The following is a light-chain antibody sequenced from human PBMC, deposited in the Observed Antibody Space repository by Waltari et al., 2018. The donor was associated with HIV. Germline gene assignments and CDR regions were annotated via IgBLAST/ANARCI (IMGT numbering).Light chain of an antibody. Sequence: QSALTQPASVSGSPGQSITISCTGPSSDFGSYNLVSWYQQHPGKAPTLMIYEVSKRPSGVSDRFSGSRCGNTASLTISGRQAEDEADYHCCSYAGSGGPVVFGGGTKLTVL. J-gene: IGLJ2*01. CDR1: SSDFGSYNL. CDR3: CSYAGSGGPVV. CDR2: EVS. V-gene: IGLV2-23*02.